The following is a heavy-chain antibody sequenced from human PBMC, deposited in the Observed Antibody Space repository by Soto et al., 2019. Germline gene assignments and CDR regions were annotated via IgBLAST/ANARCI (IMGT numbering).Heavy chain of an antibody. CDR1: GFTFSSYE. V-gene: IGHV3-48*03. Sequence: PGGSLRLSCAASGFTFSSYEMNWVRQAPGKGLEWISYIDYSGETIYYADSVKGRFTISRDNAKNSLYLQMNSLRAEDTAVYYCASPWGSFDYWGQGTLDTVSS. D-gene: IGHD7-27*01. CDR2: IDYSGETI. J-gene: IGHJ4*02. CDR3: ASPWGSFDY.